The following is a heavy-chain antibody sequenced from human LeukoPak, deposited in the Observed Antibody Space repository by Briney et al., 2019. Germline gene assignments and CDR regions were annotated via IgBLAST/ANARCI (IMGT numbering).Heavy chain of an antibody. CDR3: ARDRTGTTLHAFGI. CDR2: IGTAGDT. Sequence: GGSLRLSCAASGFTFSSYDMHWVRQATGKGLEWVSAIGTAGDTYYPGSVKGRFTISRDDAKNSLYLQMNSLRAEDTAVYYCARDRTGTTLHAFGIWGQGTMVTVSS. CDR1: GFTFSSYD. J-gene: IGHJ3*02. V-gene: IGHV3-13*04. D-gene: IGHD1-1*01.